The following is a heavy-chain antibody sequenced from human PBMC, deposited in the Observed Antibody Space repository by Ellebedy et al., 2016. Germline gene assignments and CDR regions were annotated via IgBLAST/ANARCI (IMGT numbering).Heavy chain of an antibody. Sequence: SETLSLTCTVSGGSISNSSYYWGWIRQPPGKGLEWIGSLYYSGSIYYNPSLKSRVTISVDTSKNQFSLKLSSVTAADTAFYYCARQDIVLMVYAVDYWGQGTLVTVSS. CDR3: ARQDIVLMVYAVDY. CDR2: LYYSGSI. D-gene: IGHD2-8*01. J-gene: IGHJ4*02. V-gene: IGHV4-39*01. CDR1: GGSISNSSYY.